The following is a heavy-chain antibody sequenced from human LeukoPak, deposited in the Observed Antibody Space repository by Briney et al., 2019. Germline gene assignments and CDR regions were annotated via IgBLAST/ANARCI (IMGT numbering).Heavy chain of an antibody. CDR2: IYHSGST. D-gene: IGHD3-10*01. J-gene: IGHJ4*02. Sequence: SETLSLTCTVSGYSISSGYYWGWIRQPPGKGLAWIGSIYHSGSTYYNPSLKSRVTISVDTSKNQFSLKLSSVTAADTAVYYCARSKYYYGSGSHPFDYWGQGTLVTVSS. CDR3: ARSKYYYGSGSHPFDY. CDR1: GYSISSGYY. V-gene: IGHV4-38-2*02.